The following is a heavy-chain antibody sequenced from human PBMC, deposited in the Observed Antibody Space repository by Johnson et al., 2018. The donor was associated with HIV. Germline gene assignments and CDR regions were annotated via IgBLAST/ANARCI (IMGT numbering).Heavy chain of an antibody. D-gene: IGHD6-13*01. CDR3: AREGEGYSSSWYDAFDI. J-gene: IGHJ3*02. CDR1: GFIFDDYG. Sequence: QVQLVESGGGVVRPGGSLRFSCAASGFIFDDYGMNWVRQAPGTGLEWVAVISYDGSNKYYAASLKGRFTVSRDSSKNTLYLQMNSLRAEDTAVYYCAREGEGYSSSWYDAFDIWGQGTMVTVSS. CDR2: ISYDGSNK. V-gene: IGHV3-30*03.